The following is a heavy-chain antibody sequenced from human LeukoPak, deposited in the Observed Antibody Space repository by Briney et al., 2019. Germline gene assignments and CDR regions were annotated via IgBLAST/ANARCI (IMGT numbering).Heavy chain of an antibody. CDR2: VYYSGSA. D-gene: IGHD1/OR15-1a*01. CDR1: GGSVGSGSYY. CDR3: ARKPIINNAWYYFDC. J-gene: IGHJ4*02. V-gene: IGHV4-39*07. Sequence: SETLSLTCTVSGGSVGSGSYYWSWLRQSPEQGLEWIGNVYYSGSAYYNPSLKSRVTMSVDTSKNQFSLKLSSVTAADTAVYYCARKPIINNAWYYFDCWGQGILVAVSS.